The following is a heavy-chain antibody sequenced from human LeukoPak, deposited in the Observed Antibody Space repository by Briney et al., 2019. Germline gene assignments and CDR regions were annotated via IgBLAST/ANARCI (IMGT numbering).Heavy chain of an antibody. CDR3: ARGLGPYYFDY. Sequence: SETLSLTCTVSGGSISSYYWSWIRQPPGKGLEWIGYIYYSGSTNYDPSLKSRVTISVDTSKNQFSLKPSSVTAADTAVYYCARGLGPYYFDYWGQGTLVTVSS. J-gene: IGHJ4*02. CDR2: IYYSGST. V-gene: IGHV4-59*01. CDR1: GGSISSYY. D-gene: IGHD4-11*01.